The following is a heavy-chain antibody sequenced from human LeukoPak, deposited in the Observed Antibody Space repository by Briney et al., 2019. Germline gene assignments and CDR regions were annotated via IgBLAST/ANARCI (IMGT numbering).Heavy chain of an antibody. CDR1: GYTFTSYY. D-gene: IGHD1-26*01. V-gene: IGHV1-46*01. Sequence: ASVKVSCKASGYTFTSYYMHWVRQAPGQGLEWMGIINPSGCSTSYAQKFQGRVTMTRDTSTSTVYMELSSLRSEDTAVYYCASYSGSYYGAFDYWGQGTLVTVSS. J-gene: IGHJ4*02. CDR2: INPSGCST. CDR3: ASYSGSYYGAFDY.